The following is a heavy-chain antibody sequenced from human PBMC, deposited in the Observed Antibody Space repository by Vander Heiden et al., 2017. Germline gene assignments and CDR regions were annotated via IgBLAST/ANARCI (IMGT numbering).Heavy chain of an antibody. D-gene: IGHD2-8*01. CDR3: SAVGGLRVYAIPPDY. Sequence: EVQLVESGGGLVKPGGSLRLSCAASGFTFSNAWMSWVRQAPGKGLEWVGRIKSQTDGGTKDYAAPVKGRFTISRDDSKNTLYLQMNRLKTEDTAVYYCSAVGGLRVYAIPPDYWGQGTLVTVSP. CDR2: IKSQTDGGTK. CDR1: GFTFSNAW. J-gene: IGHJ4*02. V-gene: IGHV3-15*01.